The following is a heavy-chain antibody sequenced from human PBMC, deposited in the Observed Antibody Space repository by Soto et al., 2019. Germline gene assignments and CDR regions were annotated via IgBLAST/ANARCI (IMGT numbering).Heavy chain of an antibody. CDR2: ITHSGST. J-gene: IGHJ4*02. Sequence: SETLSLTCAVFGGSFSGYFWSWIRQPPGKGLEWIGEITHSGSTNYNPSLKSRVTISVDTSKNQFSLNLTSVTAADTAVYYCARLGGYYQAFDQWGQGSLVTVSS. CDR1: GGSFSGYF. D-gene: IGHD3-22*01. CDR3: ARLGGYYQAFDQ. V-gene: IGHV4-34*01.